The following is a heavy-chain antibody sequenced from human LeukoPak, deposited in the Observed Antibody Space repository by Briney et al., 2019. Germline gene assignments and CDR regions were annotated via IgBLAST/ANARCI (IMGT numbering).Heavy chain of an antibody. CDR3: ARDGWFDP. Sequence: SVKVSCKASGYTFTSYGISWVRQAPGQGLEWMGGIIPIFGTANYAQKFQGRVTITADESTSTAYMELSSLRSEDTAVYYCARDGWFDPWGQGTLVTVSS. CDR2: IIPIFGTA. J-gene: IGHJ5*02. CDR1: GYTFTSYG. V-gene: IGHV1-69*13.